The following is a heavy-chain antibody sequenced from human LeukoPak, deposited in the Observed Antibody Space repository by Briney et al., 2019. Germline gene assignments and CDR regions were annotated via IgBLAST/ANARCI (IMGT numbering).Heavy chain of an antibody. CDR1: GFAFSDYY. D-gene: IGHD4-23*01. CDR3: ARLRVDYGGNFFDL. Sequence: GGSLRLSCGASGFAFSDYYMGWIRQAPGKGLERISYFSSGSRYTNYADSVRGRFTISRENAKNSLYSQMKSLRAEDPAVYYCARLRVDYGGNFFDLWGRSNLVTVSS. V-gene: IGHV3-11*03. CDR2: FSSGSRYT. J-gene: IGHJ2*01.